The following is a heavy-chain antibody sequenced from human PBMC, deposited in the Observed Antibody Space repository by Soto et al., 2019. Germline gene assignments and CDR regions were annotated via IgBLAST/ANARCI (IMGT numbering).Heavy chain of an antibody. CDR1: GCSITSYY. CDR2: IYYSGST. J-gene: IGHJ4*02. CDR3: AKVGSGWTGGTDY. Sequence: PSETLSRTCTVSGCSITSYYWSWIRQPPGEGLEWIGHIYYSGSTNYNPSLKSRVTITIDTSKNQFSLRLSSVTAADTAMYYCAKVGSGWTGGTDYWGQGTLVTVS. D-gene: IGHD6-19*01. V-gene: IGHV4-59*01.